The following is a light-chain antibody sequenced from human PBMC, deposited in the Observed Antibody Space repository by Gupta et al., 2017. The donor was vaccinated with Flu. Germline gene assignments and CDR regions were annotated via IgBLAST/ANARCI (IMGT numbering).Light chain of an antibody. V-gene: IGKV4-1*01. Sequence: DIVVTQSPDSLAVSLGERATINCKCSQSNYKNYLAWYQQKPGQPPKLLIYWASARASGVPDRFSGSGSGTDFTPTISSLQAEDVAVYYCQPYYSTLRITFGQGTRLDIK. J-gene: IGKJ5*01. CDR1: QSNYKNY. CDR3: QPYYSTLRIT. CDR2: WAS.